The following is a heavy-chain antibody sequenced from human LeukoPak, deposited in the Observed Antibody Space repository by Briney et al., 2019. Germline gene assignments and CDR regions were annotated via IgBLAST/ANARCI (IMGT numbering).Heavy chain of an antibody. V-gene: IGHV4-59*08. CDR2: IYYSGST. D-gene: IGHD1-1*01. J-gene: IGHJ4*02. Sequence: PSETLSLTCTVSGGSISGYYWSWIQQPPGKGLEWIGCIYYSGSTNYNPSLKSRVTISVDTSKRQFSLNLTSVTAAGTAVYYCSRGAWSDVDYWGQGTLVTVSS. CDR1: GGSISGYY. CDR3: SRGAWSDVDY.